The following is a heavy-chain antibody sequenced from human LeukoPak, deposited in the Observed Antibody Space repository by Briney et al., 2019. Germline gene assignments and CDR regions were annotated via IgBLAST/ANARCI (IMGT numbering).Heavy chain of an antibody. J-gene: IGHJ6*03. V-gene: IGHV3-30*02. CDR2: IMYDETTK. D-gene: IGHD1-14*01. CDR3: AKTGFQWGDYYYYMDV. Sequence: PGGSLRLSCAASGFTVSSNYMSWVRQAPGKGLEWVAFIMYDETTKYYADSVKGRFTISRDNSKNTLYLQMTSLRAEDTAVYSCAKTGFQWGDYYYYMDVWGEGTTVTVSS. CDR1: GFTVSSNY.